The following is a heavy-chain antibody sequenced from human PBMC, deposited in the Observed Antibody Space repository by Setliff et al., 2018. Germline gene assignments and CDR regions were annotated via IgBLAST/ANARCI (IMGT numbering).Heavy chain of an antibody. Sequence: PGGSLRLSCAASGFPFSIYSMHWVRQAPGKGLEWVAVIWDDGGNKYHADSVKGRFTISRDNSKNTLYLQMDSLKTEDTAVYYCTRVCTQGHCSSRQYYYYMDVWGKGTTVTVSS. CDR1: GFPFSIYS. CDR3: TRVCTQGHCSSRQYYYYMDV. J-gene: IGHJ6*03. D-gene: IGHD2-2*01. V-gene: IGHV3-33*08. CDR2: IWDDGGNK.